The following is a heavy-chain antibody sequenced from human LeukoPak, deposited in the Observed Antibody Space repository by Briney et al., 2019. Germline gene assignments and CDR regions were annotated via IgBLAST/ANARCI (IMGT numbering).Heavy chain of an antibody. CDR3: ARWRTSNWSEFDY. Sequence: GGSLRLSCAASGFTFSSCWMTWVRQAPGKGLEWVANINQDGSAKYYVDSVKDRFTVSRDNAQNSLYLQVNSLRAEDTAVYFCARWRTSNWSEFDYWGQGTLVTVSS. J-gene: IGHJ4*02. CDR2: INQDGSAK. D-gene: IGHD6-13*01. V-gene: IGHV3-7*05. CDR1: GFTFSSCW.